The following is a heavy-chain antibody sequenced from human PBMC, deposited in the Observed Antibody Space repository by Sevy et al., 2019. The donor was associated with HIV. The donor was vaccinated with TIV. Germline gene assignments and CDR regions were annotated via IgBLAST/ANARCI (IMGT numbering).Heavy chain of an antibody. J-gene: IGHJ6*02. D-gene: IGHD2-2*01. CDR2: IKRDGTEK. CDR1: GFTFSSYW. CDR3: ARDCSSSSCLWGMDV. V-gene: IGHV3-7*03. Sequence: GGSLRLSCAASGFTFSSYWMSWVRQAPGRGLEWVAHIKRDGTEKYYVDSVKGRFTISRDNAKNSLYLQMNSLRAEDTAVYYCARDCSSSSCLWGMDVWGQRTTVTVSS.